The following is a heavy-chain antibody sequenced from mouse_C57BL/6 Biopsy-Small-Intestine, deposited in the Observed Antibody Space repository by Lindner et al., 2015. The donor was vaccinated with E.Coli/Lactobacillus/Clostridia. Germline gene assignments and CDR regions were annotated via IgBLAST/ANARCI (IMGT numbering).Heavy chain of an antibody. V-gene: IGHV14-1*02. Sequence: SVKVSCKASGFTFKAVQWVRQARGXPLEWIGWIVVDSGNTNYAQKFQERVTITRDMSTRTAYMELSSLRSEDTAVYYCAGDPYCSRTSCYGLFDSWGQGTLVTVPS. CDR2: IVVDSGNT. J-gene: IGHJ4*01. D-gene: IGHD1-1*01. CDR3: AGDPYCSRTSCYGLFDS. CDR1: GFTFKA.